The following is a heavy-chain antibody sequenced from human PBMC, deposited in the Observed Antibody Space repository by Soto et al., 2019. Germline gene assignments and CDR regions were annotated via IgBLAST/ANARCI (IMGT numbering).Heavy chain of an antibody. J-gene: IGHJ4*02. CDR1: GFIFSDFY. Sequence: HVQLVESGGGLVKPGGSLRLSCAASGFIFSDFYMSWIRQAPGKGLEWVSYISKDSSFSIYADSVKGRFTISRDNAQNSVYLQMNSLRAEDTAIYYCAREGHMLRGVVPEDYWGQGTLVTVSP. CDR3: AREGHMLRGVVPEDY. V-gene: IGHV3-11*05. D-gene: IGHD3-10*01. CDR2: ISKDSSFS.